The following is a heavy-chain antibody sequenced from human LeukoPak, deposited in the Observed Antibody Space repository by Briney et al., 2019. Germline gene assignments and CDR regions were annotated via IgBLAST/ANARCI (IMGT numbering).Heavy chain of an antibody. V-gene: IGHV1-2*04. D-gene: IGHD6-13*01. CDR2: INPNSGGT. CDR1: GYTFTGYY. J-gene: IGHJ4*02. Sequence: RASVKVSCKASGYTFTGYYMHWVRQAPGQGLEWMGWINPNSGGTNYAQKFQGWVTMTRDTSISTAYMELSRLRSDDTAVYYCARGAAGIGMYYFDYWGQGTLVTVSS. CDR3: ARGAAGIGMYYFDY.